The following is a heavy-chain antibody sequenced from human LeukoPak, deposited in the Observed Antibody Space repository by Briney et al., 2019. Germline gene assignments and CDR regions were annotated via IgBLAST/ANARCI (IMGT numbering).Heavy chain of an antibody. D-gene: IGHD3-16*02. J-gene: IGHJ4*02. CDR2: ISYDGSNK. V-gene: IGHV3-30-3*01. CDR3: ARPLYDYVWGSYRYKRDYFDY. CDR1: GFTFSSYA. Sequence: PGGSLRLSCAASGFTFSSYAMHWVRQAPGKGLEWVAVISYDGSNKYYADSVKGRFTISRDNSKNTLYLQMNSLRAEDTAVYYCARPLYDYVWGSYRYKRDYFDYWGQGTLVTVSS.